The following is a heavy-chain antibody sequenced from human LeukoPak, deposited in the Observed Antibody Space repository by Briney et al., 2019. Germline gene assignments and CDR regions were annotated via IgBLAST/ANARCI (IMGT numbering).Heavy chain of an antibody. CDR1: GFTFSSYS. D-gene: IGHD2-15*01. CDR2: IGTLDDT. Sequence: GGSLRLSCVASGFTFSSYSMNWVRQATGKGLEWVSTIGTLDDTYSPGSVKGRFAISRENAKNSLYLQMHSLRAGDTAVYYCARGLVVSGGSYYFDYWGQGTLVTVSS. V-gene: IGHV3-13*01. CDR3: ARGLVVSGGSYYFDY. J-gene: IGHJ4*02.